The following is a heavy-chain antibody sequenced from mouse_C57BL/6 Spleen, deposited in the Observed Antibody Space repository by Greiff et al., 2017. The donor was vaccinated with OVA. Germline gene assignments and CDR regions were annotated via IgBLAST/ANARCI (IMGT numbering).Heavy chain of an antibody. CDR2: IWRGGST. J-gene: IGHJ4*01. V-gene: IGHV2-5*01. CDR3: AKGDGAMDD. CDR1: GFSLTSYG. D-gene: IGHD2-13*01. Sequence: VMLVESGPGLVQPSQSLSITCTVSGFSLTSYGVHWVRQSPGKGLEWLGVIWRGGSTDYNAAFMSRLSITKDNSKSQVFFRMNSVEADDNDIYYCAKGDGAMDDWGQGTSVTVSS.